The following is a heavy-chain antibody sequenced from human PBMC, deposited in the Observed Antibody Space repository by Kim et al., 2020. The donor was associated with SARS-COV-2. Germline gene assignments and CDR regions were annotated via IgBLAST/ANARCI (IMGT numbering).Heavy chain of an antibody. Sequence: SETLSLTCAVYGGSFSGYYWSWIRQPPGKGLEWIGEINHSGSTNYNPSLKSRVTISVDTSKNQFSLKLSSVTAADTAVYYCARGVRIAVAGLDYWGQGTLVTVSS. J-gene: IGHJ4*02. CDR2: INHSGST. D-gene: IGHD6-19*01. V-gene: IGHV4-34*01. CDR1: GGSFSGYY. CDR3: ARGVRIAVAGLDY.